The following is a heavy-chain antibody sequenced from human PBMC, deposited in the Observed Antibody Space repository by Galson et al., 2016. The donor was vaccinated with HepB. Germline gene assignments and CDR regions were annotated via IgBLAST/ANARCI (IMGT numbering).Heavy chain of an antibody. CDR1: GFSISSDYY. D-gene: IGHD2-15*01. CDR3: ATEGPSRSGGLEFDY. Sequence: SETLSLTCTVSGFSISSDYYWGWIRQPPGKGLEWIASIHHDGRTYYNPSLKSRVTISEDSSKNQFSLNLRSVTASDTAIYYCATEGPSRSGGLEFDYWGQGILVTVSS. CDR2: IHHDGRT. J-gene: IGHJ4*02. V-gene: IGHV4-38-2*02.